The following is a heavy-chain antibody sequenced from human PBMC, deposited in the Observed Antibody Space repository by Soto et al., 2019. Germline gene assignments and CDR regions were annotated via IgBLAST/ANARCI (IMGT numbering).Heavy chain of an antibody. CDR2: IYRTGST. CDR3: ASRDPGTSVDY. J-gene: IGHJ4*02. D-gene: IGHD1-7*01. V-gene: IGHV4-4*02. CDR1: GGSFTSNNW. Sequence: SETLSLTCAVSGGSFTSNNWWAWARQPPGQGLEWIGEIYRTGSTNYNPSLKSRVTISLDKSENQFSLKVTSLTAADTAVYYCASRDPGTSVDYWGQGTLVTVSS.